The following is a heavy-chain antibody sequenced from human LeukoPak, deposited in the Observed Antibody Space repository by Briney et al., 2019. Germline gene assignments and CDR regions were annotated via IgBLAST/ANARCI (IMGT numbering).Heavy chain of an antibody. CDR3: AKGNYDILTGYLYYFDY. J-gene: IGHJ4*02. D-gene: IGHD3-9*01. CDR2: IRYDGSNK. V-gene: IGHV3-30*02. CDR1: GFTFSSYG. Sequence: GGSLRLSCAASGFTFSSYGMHWVRQAPGKGLEWVAFIRYDGSNKYYADSVKGRFTISRDNSKNTLYLQMNSLRAEDTAVYYCAKGNYDILTGYLYYFDYWGQGTLVTVSS.